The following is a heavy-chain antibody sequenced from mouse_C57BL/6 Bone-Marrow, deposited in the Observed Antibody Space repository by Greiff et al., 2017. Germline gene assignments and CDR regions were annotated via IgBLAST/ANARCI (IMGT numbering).Heavy chain of an antibody. J-gene: IGHJ2*01. CDR2: IDPSDSYT. Sequence: QVQLQQPGAELVKPGASVKLSCKASGYTFTSYWMQWVKQRPGQGLEWIGEIDPSDSYTNYNQKFKGKATLTVDTSSSTAYMQLSSLTSEDSAVYYCAREQLGGHYGGQGTTLTVSS. V-gene: IGHV1-50*01. D-gene: IGHD3-3*01. CDR3: AREQLGGHY. CDR1: GYTFTSYW.